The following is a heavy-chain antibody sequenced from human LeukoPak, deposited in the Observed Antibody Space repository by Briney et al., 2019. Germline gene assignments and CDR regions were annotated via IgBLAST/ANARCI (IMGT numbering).Heavy chain of an antibody. CDR3: AREKYYDSSGYYYANDAFDI. V-gene: IGHV4-59*01. J-gene: IGHJ3*02. Sequence: SETLSLTCTVSGGSISNYYWSWIRQPPGKGLEWIGYIYYSGSTNYNPSLKSRVTISVDTSKNQFSLKLSSVTAADTAVYYCAREKYYDSSGYYYANDAFDIWGQGTMVTVSS. D-gene: IGHD3-22*01. CDR1: GGSISNYY. CDR2: IYYSGST.